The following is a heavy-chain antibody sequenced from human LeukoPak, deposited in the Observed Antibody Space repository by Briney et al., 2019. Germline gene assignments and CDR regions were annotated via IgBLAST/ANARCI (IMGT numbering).Heavy chain of an antibody. Sequence: ASVKVSCKASGGTFSSYAISWVRQAPGQGLEWMGGIIPIFGTANYAQKFQGRVTMTRDTSTSTVYMELSSLRSEDTAVYYCARGGVQLWLQSRDGNRDYFDYWGQGTLVTVSS. D-gene: IGHD5-18*01. CDR2: IIPIFGTA. J-gene: IGHJ4*02. CDR3: ARGGVQLWLQSRDGNRDYFDY. CDR1: GGTFSSYA. V-gene: IGHV1-69*05.